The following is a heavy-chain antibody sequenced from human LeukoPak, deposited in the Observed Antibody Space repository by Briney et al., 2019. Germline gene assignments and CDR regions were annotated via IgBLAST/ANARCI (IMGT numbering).Heavy chain of an antibody. CDR1: GGTFSSYA. V-gene: IGHV1-69*05. CDR3: AREQDSMFYYSGSLYFDY. J-gene: IGHJ4*02. Sequence: ASVKLSCMASGGTFSSYAISWVRQAPGQGLEWMGGIILIFGGATYAQEFQGRGTITTDKYTSTAYMELRRQRSTDTAVYYCAREQDSMFYYSGSLYFDYWGQGTLATVSS. D-gene: IGHD3-10*01. CDR2: IILIFGGA.